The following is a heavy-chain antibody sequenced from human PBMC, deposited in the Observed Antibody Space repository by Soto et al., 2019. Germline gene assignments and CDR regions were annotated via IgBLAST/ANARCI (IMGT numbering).Heavy chain of an antibody. Sequence: GGSLRLSCAASGFTVSSNYMSWVRQAPGKGLEWVSVIYSGGSTYYADSVKGRFTISRDNSKNTLYLQMNSLRAEDTAVFYCARGHLGGSGRYFYYYMDVWGTGTTVTVSS. CDR3: ARGHLGGSGRYFYYYMDV. V-gene: IGHV3-66*01. CDR1: GFTVSSNY. J-gene: IGHJ6*03. D-gene: IGHD3-10*01. CDR2: IYSGGST.